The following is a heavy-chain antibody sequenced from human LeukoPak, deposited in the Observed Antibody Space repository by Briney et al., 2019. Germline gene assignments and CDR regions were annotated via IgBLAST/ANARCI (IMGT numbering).Heavy chain of an antibody. CDR2: ISWNSGSI. D-gene: IGHD3-10*01. J-gene: IGHJ4*02. CDR1: GFTFDDYA. Sequence: HPGGSLRLSCAASGFTFDDYAMHWVRQVPGKGLEWVSVISWNSGSIGYADPVKGRFTISRDNAKNSLYLQMNSLRAEDTALYYCAKDMFGSGTNYFDYWGQGTLVTVSS. CDR3: AKDMFGSGTNYFDY. V-gene: IGHV3-9*01.